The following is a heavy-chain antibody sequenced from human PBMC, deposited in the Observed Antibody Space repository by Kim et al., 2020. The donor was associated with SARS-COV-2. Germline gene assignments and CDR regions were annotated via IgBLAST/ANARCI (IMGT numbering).Heavy chain of an antibody. Sequence: NTKTSQNFHDRISMTRDTSASTAYMELSGLGSEDTAVYYCARVRAYTFDYWGQGTLVTVSS. V-gene: IGHV1-3*01. CDR2: NT. D-gene: IGHD4-4*01. J-gene: IGHJ4*02. CDR3: ARVRAYTFDY.